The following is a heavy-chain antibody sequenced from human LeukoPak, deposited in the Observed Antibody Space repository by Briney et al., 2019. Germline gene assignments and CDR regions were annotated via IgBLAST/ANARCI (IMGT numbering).Heavy chain of an antibody. CDR1: GFTFSNYG. J-gene: IGHJ4*02. V-gene: IGHV3-30*18. Sequence: GGSLRLSCAASGFTFSNYGIHWVRQAPGRGLEWVSVISYDGNNKYYADSVKGRFTISRDNSKNTLFLQMHSLRAEDTAAYYCAKGVDYCSGGSCPADYWGPGTLVTVSS. CDR2: ISYDGNNK. CDR3: AKGVDYCSGGSCPADY. D-gene: IGHD2-15*01.